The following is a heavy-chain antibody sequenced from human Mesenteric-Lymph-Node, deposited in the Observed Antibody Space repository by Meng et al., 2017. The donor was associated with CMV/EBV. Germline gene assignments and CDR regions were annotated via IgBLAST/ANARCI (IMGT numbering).Heavy chain of an antibody. CDR1: GFTFHDYY. V-gene: IGHV3-11*01. Sequence: GESLKISCAASGFTFHDYYMSWLRQAPGKGLEWVSYISSTGSTIYYTDSVKGRFTLSRDNAKKSLYLQMNSLRAEDTAVYYCARGQTAMYDYWGQGTLVTVSS. CDR2: ISSTGSTI. J-gene: IGHJ4*02. CDR3: ARGQTAMYDY. D-gene: IGHD5-18*01.